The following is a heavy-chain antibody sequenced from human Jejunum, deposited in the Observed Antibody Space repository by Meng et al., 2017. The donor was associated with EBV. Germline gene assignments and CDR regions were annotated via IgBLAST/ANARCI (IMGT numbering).Heavy chain of an antibody. Sequence: QGQGQESGPGLWQPSGTLSLTCAVSGASISSSHWWSWVRQAPGEGLEWIGEIYYTGRTNYNPSLKSRVSMSIDKSKNQFSLNLNSVTVADTAVYYCATSMSGYSYGYSWGQGTLVTVSS. CDR3: ATSMSGYSYGYS. D-gene: IGHD5-12*01. V-gene: IGHV4-4*02. J-gene: IGHJ5*02. CDR2: IYYTGRT. CDR1: GASISSSHW.